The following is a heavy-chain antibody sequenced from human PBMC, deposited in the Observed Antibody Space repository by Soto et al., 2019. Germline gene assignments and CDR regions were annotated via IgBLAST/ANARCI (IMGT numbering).Heavy chain of an antibody. J-gene: IGHJ6*01. Sequence: QVQLVESGGGVVQPGRSLRLSCAASGFTFNNYGIHWVRQAPGKGLEWVAVIWYDGSNKYYADSVQGRFTISRDNSKNTLYLQMNSLRAEDTAVYYCARGLWFGVFYGMDVW. CDR1: GFTFNNYG. V-gene: IGHV3-33*01. CDR3: ARGLWFGVFYGMDV. CDR2: IWYDGSNK. D-gene: IGHD3-10*01.